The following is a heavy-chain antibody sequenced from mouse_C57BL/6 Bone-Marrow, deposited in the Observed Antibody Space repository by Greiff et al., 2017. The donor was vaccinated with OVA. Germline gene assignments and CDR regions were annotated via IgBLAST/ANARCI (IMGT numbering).Heavy chain of an antibody. CDR2: IHPNSGST. V-gene: IGHV1-64*01. CDR3: ARVSTVVAP. Sequence: QVHLKQPGAELVKPGASVKLSCKASGYTFTSYWMHWVKQRPGQGLEWIGMIHPNSGSTNYNEKFKSKATLTVDKSSSTAYMQLSSLTSEDSAVYYCARVSTVVAPWGQGTLVTVSA. D-gene: IGHD1-1*01. CDR1: GYTFTSYW. J-gene: IGHJ3*01.